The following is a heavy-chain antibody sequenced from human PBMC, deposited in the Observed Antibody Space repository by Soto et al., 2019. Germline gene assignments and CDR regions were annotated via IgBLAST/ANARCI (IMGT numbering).Heavy chain of an antibody. CDR1: GYSFTSSG. CDR3: ERDNGFGESDV. Sequence: QVQLVQSGAEVKKPGASVKVSCKASGYSFTSSGISLVRQAPRQGLEGMGWISAYNVNTNYAQKLQGRVTITTDTATSTAYMELGRLRSDDTAVYYCERDNGFGESDVWGQGTTVTVSS. D-gene: IGHD3-10*01. CDR2: ISAYNVNT. V-gene: IGHV1-18*01. J-gene: IGHJ6*02.